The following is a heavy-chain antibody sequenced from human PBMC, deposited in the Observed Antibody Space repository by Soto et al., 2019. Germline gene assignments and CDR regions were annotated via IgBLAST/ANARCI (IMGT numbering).Heavy chain of an antibody. J-gene: IGHJ5*02. CDR2: IYYSGST. CDR3: ARVNWNDVEYNWFDP. D-gene: IGHD1-20*01. CDR1: GGSISSSSYY. Sequence: SETLSLTCTVSGGSISSSSYYWGWIRQPPGKGLEWIGSIYYSGSTYYNPSLKSRVTISVDTSKNQFSLKLSSVTAADTAVYYCARVNWNDVEYNWFDPWGQGTLVTVSS. V-gene: IGHV4-39*01.